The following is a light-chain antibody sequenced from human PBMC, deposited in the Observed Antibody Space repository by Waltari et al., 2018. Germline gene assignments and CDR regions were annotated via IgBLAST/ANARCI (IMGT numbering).Light chain of an antibody. Sequence: QSALTQPASVSGSPGQSIAISCAGTSSDVGGYNFVSWYQQQPGKAPKTLIYDVDTGPSGVSDRFSGSKSGNTASRTISGLQAEDEGDYYCGSYRYGSSLVFGGGTRLTVL. V-gene: IGLV2-14*03. CDR1: SSDVGGYNF. CDR2: DVD. CDR3: GSYRYGSSLV. J-gene: IGLJ2*01.